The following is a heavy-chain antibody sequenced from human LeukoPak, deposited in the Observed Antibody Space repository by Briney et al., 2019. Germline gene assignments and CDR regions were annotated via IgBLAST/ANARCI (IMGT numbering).Heavy chain of an antibody. Sequence: GGSLRLSCAASGFTFSSYWMHWARQAPGKGLVWVSRINTDGSSTSYADSVKGRFTISRDNAKNTLYLQMNSLRAEDTAVYYCAKPPPDSSSWLFDYWGQGALVTVSS. J-gene: IGHJ4*02. CDR2: INTDGSST. CDR3: AKPPPDSSSWLFDY. D-gene: IGHD6-13*01. CDR1: GFTFSSYW. V-gene: IGHV3-74*01.